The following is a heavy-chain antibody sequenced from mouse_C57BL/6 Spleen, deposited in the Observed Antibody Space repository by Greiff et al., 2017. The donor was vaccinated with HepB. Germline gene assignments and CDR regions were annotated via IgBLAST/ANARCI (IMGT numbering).Heavy chain of an antibody. CDR2: IYPGDGDT. CDR1: GYAFSSSW. J-gene: IGHJ3*01. Sequence: QVQLQQSGPELVKPGASVKISCKASGYAFSSSWMNWVKQRPGKGLEWIGRIYPGDGDTNYNGKFKGKATLTADKSSSTAYMQLSSLTSEDSAVYFCARYPAYYSNYGFAYWGQGTLVTVSA. V-gene: IGHV1-82*01. D-gene: IGHD2-5*01. CDR3: ARYPAYYSNYGFAY.